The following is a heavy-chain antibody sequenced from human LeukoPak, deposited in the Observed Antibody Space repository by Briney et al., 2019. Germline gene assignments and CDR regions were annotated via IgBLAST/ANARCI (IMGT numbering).Heavy chain of an antibody. J-gene: IGHJ6*03. CDR3: ARAPEIHYYYYYMDV. D-gene: IGHD5-24*01. CDR1: GFTVSSNY. Sequence: GGSLRLSCAASGFTVSSNYMSWVRQAPGKGLEWVSVIYSGGSTYYADSVKGRFTISRDNSKNTLYLQMNSLRAEDTAVYYCARAPEIHYYYYYMDVWGKGTTVTVSS. V-gene: IGHV3-53*01. CDR2: IYSGGST.